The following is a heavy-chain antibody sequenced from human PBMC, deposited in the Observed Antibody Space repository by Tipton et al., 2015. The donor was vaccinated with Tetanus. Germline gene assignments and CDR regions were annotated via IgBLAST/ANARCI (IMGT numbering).Heavy chain of an antibody. Sequence: LRLSCAVSGGSFSGHYWSWIRQPPGEGLEWIGEINPSGGASYNPSLKSRVTISVDTSKNQFSLKLTSVTAADTAVYYCAGPVKQWLVPVDSWGQGTLVTVSS. V-gene: IGHV4-34*01. CDR2: INPSGGA. CDR1: GGSFSGHY. D-gene: IGHD6-19*01. CDR3: AGPVKQWLVPVDS. J-gene: IGHJ4*02.